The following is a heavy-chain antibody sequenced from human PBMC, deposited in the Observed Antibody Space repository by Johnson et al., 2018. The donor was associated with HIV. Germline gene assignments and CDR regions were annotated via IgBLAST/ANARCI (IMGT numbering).Heavy chain of an antibody. D-gene: IGHD3-10*01. J-gene: IGHJ3*02. Sequence: QVQLVESGGGLVKPGGSLRLSCAASGFTFSSYGMHWVRQAPGKGLEWVAVISYDGSNKYYADSVKGRFTISRENAKNSLYLQMNSLRAGDTAVYYFARELEGDYAFDIWGQGTMVTVSS. CDR2: ISYDGSNK. CDR3: ARELEGDYAFDI. CDR1: GFTFSSYG. V-gene: IGHV3-30*03.